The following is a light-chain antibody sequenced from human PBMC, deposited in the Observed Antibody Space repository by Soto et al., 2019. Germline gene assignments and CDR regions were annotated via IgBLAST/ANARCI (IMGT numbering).Light chain of an antibody. V-gene: IGKV1-39*01. Sequence: DIQMTQSPSSLSASVVDTVAITCRASQSIRSHLNWYQQKPGKGPKLLIYTASSLQSGVPSRFSGSGSGTDFTLTISSLQPEDFATYYCQQSYSNPLVTFGGGTKVDIK. CDR3: QQSYSNPLVT. CDR2: TAS. J-gene: IGKJ4*01. CDR1: QSIRSH.